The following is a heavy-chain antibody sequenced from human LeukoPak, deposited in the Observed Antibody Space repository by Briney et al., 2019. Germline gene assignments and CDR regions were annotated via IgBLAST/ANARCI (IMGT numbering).Heavy chain of an antibody. Sequence: PSETLSLTCTVSGYSISSGYFWGWIRQPPGKGLEWIGTIYHSGSTYYNASLESRVTISVDTSKNQFSLKLSPVTAADTAVYYCARVGATRSGYWFDPWGQGTLVTVSS. CDR2: IYHSGST. CDR1: GYSISSGYF. J-gene: IGHJ5*02. CDR3: ARVGATRSGYWFDP. D-gene: IGHD1-26*01. V-gene: IGHV4-38-2*02.